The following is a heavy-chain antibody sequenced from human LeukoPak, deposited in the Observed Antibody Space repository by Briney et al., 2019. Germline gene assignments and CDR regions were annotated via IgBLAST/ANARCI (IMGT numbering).Heavy chain of an antibody. J-gene: IGHJ4*02. CDR3: ARANLRYCSSTSCYHY. CDR2: INPNSGGT. V-gene: IGHV1-2*02. CDR1: GYTFTGYY. Sequence: GASVKVSCKASGYTFTGYYMHWVRQAPGQGLEWMGWINPNSGGTNYAQKFQGRVTMTRDTSISTAYMELSRLRSDDTAVYYCARANLRYCSSTSCYHYWGQGTLVTVSS. D-gene: IGHD2-2*01.